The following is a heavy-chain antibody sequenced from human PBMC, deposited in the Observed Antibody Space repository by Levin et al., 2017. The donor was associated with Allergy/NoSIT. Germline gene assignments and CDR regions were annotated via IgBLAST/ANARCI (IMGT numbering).Heavy chain of an antibody. V-gene: IGHV1-2*02. Sequence: GASVKVSCKASGYTFTGDYMHWVRQAPGQGLEWMGWINPNSGGTNYAQKFQGRVTMTRDTSISTAYMELSRLKSDDTAVYYCAREGPTAISSFDYWGQGTLVTVSS. CDR2: INPNSGGT. J-gene: IGHJ4*02. D-gene: IGHD2-21*02. CDR3: AREGPTAISSFDY. CDR1: GYTFTGDY.